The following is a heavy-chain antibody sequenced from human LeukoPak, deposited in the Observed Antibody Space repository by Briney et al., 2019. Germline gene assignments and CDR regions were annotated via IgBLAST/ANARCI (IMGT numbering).Heavy chain of an antibody. CDR3: ARCPRSSDAFDI. CDR1: GFTFSSYE. V-gene: IGHV3-48*03. Sequence: PGGSLRLSCAASGFTFSSYEMNWVRQAPGKGLEWVSYISGSSTYYADSVKGRFTISRDNAKNSLYLQMNSLRAGDTAVYYCARCPRSSDAFDIWGQGTMVTVSS. J-gene: IGHJ3*02. CDR2: ISGSST.